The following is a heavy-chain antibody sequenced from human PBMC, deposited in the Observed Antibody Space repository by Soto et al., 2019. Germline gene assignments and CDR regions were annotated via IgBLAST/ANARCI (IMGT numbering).Heavy chain of an antibody. V-gene: IGHV4-31*03. D-gene: IGHD2-2*01. CDR2: IYYSGST. J-gene: IGHJ6*03. Sequence: SETLSLTCTVSGGSISSGGYYWSWIRQHPGKGLEWIGYIYYSGSTYYNPSLKSRVTISVDTSKKQFSLKLSSVTAADTAVYYCARRYCSSTSCHPYYMDVWGKGTTVTVSS. CDR1: GGSISSGGYY. CDR3: ARRYCSSTSCHPYYMDV.